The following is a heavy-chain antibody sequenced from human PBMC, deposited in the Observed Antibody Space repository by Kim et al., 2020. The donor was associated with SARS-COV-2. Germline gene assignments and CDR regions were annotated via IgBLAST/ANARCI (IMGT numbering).Heavy chain of an antibody. CDR1: GGSISSSSYY. D-gene: IGHD5-12*01. CDR2: IYYSGST. V-gene: IGHV4-39*01. CDR3: ASHPGVRDGYNFLPAGIDY. Sequence: SETLSLTCTVSGGSISSSSYYWGWIRQPPGKGLEWIGSIYYSGSTYYNPSLKSRVTISVDTSKNQFSLKLSSVTAADTAVYYCASHPGVRDGYNFLPAGIDYWGQGTLVTVSS. J-gene: IGHJ4*02.